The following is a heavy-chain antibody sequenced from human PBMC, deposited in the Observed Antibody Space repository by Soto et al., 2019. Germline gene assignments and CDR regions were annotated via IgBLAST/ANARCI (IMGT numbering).Heavy chain of an antibody. CDR1: GGSFSGYY. V-gene: IGHV4-34*01. CDR3: ARGPNCSSTSCYYYYYMYV. Sequence: QVQLQQWGAGLLKPSETLSLTCAVYGGSFSGYYWSWIRQPPGKGLEWIGEINHSGSTNYNPSLKSRLTISVDTSKNQFSLKLSSVTAADTAVYYCARGPNCSSTSCYYYYYMYVWGKGTTVTVSS. J-gene: IGHJ6*03. CDR2: INHSGST. D-gene: IGHD2-2*01.